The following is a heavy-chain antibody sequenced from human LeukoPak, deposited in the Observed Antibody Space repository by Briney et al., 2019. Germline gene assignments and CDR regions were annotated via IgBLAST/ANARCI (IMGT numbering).Heavy chain of an antibody. Sequence: SETMSLTCTVSVVSISSGNYYYSWIRQSAGKVMEWIGNIYMSGSTRYNPSLMSRVAMSVDTSKNQFSLKISSATAADTAVYYCARDWGIAAATPYYCDHWGQGILVTVSS. CDR1: VVSISSGNYY. V-gene: IGHV4-61*09. D-gene: IGHD6-13*01. J-gene: IGHJ4*02. CDR2: IYMSGST. CDR3: ARDWGIAAATPYYCDH.